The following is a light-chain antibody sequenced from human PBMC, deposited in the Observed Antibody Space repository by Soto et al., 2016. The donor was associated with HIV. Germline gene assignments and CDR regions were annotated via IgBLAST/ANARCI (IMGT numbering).Light chain of an antibody. CDR3: QQLISYPRT. J-gene: IGKJ3*01. CDR1: QGISSY. V-gene: IGKV1-9*01. Sequence: DPVTITCRASQGISSYLAWYQQKPGKAPHLLIYAASTLQSGVPSRFSGSGSGTEFTLTISSLQPEDFATYYCQQLISYPRTFGPGTKVDIK. CDR2: AAS.